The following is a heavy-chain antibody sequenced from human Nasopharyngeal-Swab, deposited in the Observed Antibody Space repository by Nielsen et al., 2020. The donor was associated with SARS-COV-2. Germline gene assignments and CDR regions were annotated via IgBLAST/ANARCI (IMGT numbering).Heavy chain of an antibody. J-gene: IGHJ4*02. Sequence: GESLKISCAASGFTFDDYGMNWVRQAPGKGLEWVSSISSSSSYIYYADSVKGRFTISRDNAKNSLYLQMNSLRAEDTAVYYCARDNGQYFDYWGQGTLVTVSS. V-gene: IGHV3-21*01. CDR1: GFTFDDYG. CDR3: ARDNGQYFDY. CDR2: ISSSSSYI.